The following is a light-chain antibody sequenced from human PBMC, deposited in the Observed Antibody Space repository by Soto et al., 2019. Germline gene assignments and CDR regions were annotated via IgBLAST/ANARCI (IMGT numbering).Light chain of an antibody. CDR1: SSDVGPYKY. J-gene: IGLJ1*01. Sequence: QSALTQPPSSSGSPGQSVTISCTGTSSDVGPYKYVSWYQQHPGKAPKLIIYAVNQRPSGVPDRFSGSKSGNTASLTVSGLQAEDEAEYYCSSYASGNIYVFGTGTKLTVL. CDR3: SSYASGNIYV. CDR2: AVN. V-gene: IGLV2-8*01.